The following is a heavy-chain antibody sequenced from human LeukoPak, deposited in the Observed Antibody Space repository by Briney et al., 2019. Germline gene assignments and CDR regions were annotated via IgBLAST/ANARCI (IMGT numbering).Heavy chain of an antibody. J-gene: IGHJ4*02. CDR2: INPNSGGT. CDR1: GYTFTGYL. V-gene: IGHV1-2*02. D-gene: IGHD6-19*01. CDR3: ARGVAGTPLTDY. Sequence: ASVKVSCKSSGYTFTGYLVHWVRQPPGQGLEWMGWINPNSGGTNYAQKFQGRVTMTRDTSISIAYMELRRLRSDDTAVYYCARGVAGTPLTDYWGQGTLVTVSS.